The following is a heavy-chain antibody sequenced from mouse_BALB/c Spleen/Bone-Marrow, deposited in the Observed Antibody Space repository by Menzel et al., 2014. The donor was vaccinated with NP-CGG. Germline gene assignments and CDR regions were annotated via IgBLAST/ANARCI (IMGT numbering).Heavy chain of an antibody. CDR2: IRNKANGYTT. D-gene: IGHD2-14*01. CDR3: ARDRRYDLAWFAY. Sequence: DVQLVESGGGLVQPGGSLRLSCATSGFTFTDYYMSWVRQPPGKALEWLGFIRNKANGYTTEYSASVKGRFTISRDSSQSILYLQMNTLRAEDSATYYCARDRRYDLAWFAYWGQGTLVTVSA. J-gene: IGHJ3*01. V-gene: IGHV7-3*02. CDR1: GFTFTDYY.